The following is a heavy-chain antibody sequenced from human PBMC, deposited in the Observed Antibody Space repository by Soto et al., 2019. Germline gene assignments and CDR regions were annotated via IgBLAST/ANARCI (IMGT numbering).Heavy chain of an antibody. D-gene: IGHD2-8*01. CDR3: AKNGQPPYYYYGMDV. Sequence: QGQLVQSGPEVKKPGASVKVSCKASGYTFSRYDISWVRQAPGQGLEWMGWISGYNGDTKYAQKVQGRVTMTIDTSTYTAYMELRSLTSDDTAIYYCAKNGQPPYYYYGMDVWGQGTTVTVSS. V-gene: IGHV1-18*01. J-gene: IGHJ6*02. CDR2: ISGYNGDT. CDR1: GYTFSRYD.